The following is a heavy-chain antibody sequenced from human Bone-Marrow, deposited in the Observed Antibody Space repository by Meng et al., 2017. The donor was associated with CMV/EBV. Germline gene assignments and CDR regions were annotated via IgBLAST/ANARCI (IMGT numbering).Heavy chain of an antibody. CDR1: GFTFSFYA. V-gene: IGHV3-21*01. D-gene: IGHD6-13*01. CDR3: ARSRQQQPPNWFDP. J-gene: IGHJ5*02. CDR2: ISSSSSYI. Sequence: GESLKISCAASGFTFSFYAMTWVRQAPGKGLEWVSSISSSSSYIYYADSVKGRFTISRDNAKNSLYLQMNSLRAEDTAVYYCARSRQQQPPNWFDPWGQGTTVTVSS.